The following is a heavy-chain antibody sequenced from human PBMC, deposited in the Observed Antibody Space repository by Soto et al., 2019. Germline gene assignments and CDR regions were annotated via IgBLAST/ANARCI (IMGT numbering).Heavy chain of an antibody. J-gene: IGHJ6*02. Sequence: QVQLVQSGAEVKKPGASVKVSCKASGYTFTSYDINWVRQATGQGLEWMGWMNPNSDNTGYAQKWQGKVTMTRSTSISTAYMELSSLRSEDTAVYYYARERTGTTRMDVWGQGTKVTVSS. D-gene: IGHD1-1*01. V-gene: IGHV1-8*01. CDR2: MNPNSDNT. CDR3: ARERTGTTRMDV. CDR1: GYTFTSYD.